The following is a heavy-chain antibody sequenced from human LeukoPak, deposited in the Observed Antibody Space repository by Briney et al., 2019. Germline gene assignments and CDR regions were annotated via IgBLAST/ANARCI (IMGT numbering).Heavy chain of an antibody. J-gene: IGHJ5*02. D-gene: IGHD2-2*02. CDR1: GYTFTGYY. V-gene: IGHV1-2*02. CDR3: ARWDIVVVTAAIRSPQFEP. CDR2: INPNSGGT. Sequence: GASVKVSCKASGYTFTGYYMHWVRQAPGQGLEWMGWINPNSGGTNYAQKFQGRVTMTRDTSISTAYMELSRLRSDDTAVYYCARWDIVVVTAAIRSPQFEPWGQGTLVNVSS.